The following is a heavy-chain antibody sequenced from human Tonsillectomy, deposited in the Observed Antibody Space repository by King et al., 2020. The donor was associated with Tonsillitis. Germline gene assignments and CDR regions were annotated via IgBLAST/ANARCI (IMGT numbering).Heavy chain of an antibody. D-gene: IGHD6-13*01. CDR2: ISVYNGNT. Sequence: QLVKSGAEVKKPGASVKVSCKASGYTFSTYGITWVRQAPGQGLEWMGWISVYNGNTMYAQRLQGRVSMTTDTSTSTAYMELRSLRSDDTAVYYCARDARGYSSSWYGHWGQGTLVTVSS. V-gene: IGHV1-18*01. CDR3: ARDARGYSSSWYGH. J-gene: IGHJ5*02. CDR1: GYTFSTYG.